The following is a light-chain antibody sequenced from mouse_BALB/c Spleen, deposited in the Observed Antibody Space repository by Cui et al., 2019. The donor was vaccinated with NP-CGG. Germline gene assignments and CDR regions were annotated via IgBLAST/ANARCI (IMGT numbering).Light chain of an antibody. J-gene: IGLJ1*01. CDR1: TVAVTTSNY. CDR3: NHWV. V-gene: IGLV1*01. Sequence: AVVTRESALPTSPGETVTLTCRSSTVAVTTSNYVNWVQEKPDHLFTGIIGGTNNRAAGVPARFSGSLIGDKAALTITGAQTEDETIGYSNHWVFGGGTKLTVL. CDR2: GTN.